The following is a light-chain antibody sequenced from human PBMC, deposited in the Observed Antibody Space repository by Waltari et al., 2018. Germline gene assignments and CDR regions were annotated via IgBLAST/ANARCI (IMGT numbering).Light chain of an antibody. Sequence: QSALTQPASVSGSPGQSTTIPCTGSGSHIGAFIFVSWYQQHPGKAPKLLILEAFKRPSGVSDRFSGSKLGNTASLTISGLQAEDEADYYCCSYAGSNTLVFGGGTKLTVL. CDR1: GSHIGAFIF. J-gene: IGLJ2*01. CDR3: CSYAGSNTLV. CDR2: EAF. V-gene: IGLV2-23*01.